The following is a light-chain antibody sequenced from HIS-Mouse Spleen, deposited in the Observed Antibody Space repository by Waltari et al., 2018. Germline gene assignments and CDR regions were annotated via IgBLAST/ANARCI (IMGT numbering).Light chain of an antibody. CDR1: SSDVGGYNY. J-gene: IGLJ1*01. V-gene: IGLV2-11*01. CDR3: CSYAGSYTGV. CDR2: DVS. Sequence: QSALTQPRSVSGSPGQSVTISCTVTSSDVGGYNYVSWYQQHPGKAPKLMIYDVSKRRSGVPDRFSDYKSGNTASLTISGLQAEDEADYYCCSYAGSYTGVFGTGTKVTVL.